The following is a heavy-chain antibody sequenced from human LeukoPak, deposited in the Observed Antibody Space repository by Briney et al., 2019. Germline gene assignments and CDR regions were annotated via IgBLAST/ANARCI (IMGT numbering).Heavy chain of an antibody. V-gene: IGHV3-23*01. J-gene: IGHJ4*02. D-gene: IGHD4-17*01. CDR3: AKSSPYYDYGDLAIDY. Sequence: GGSLRLSCPASGFTFSSYAMSWVRQAPGKGLEWVSAISGSGGSTYYADSVKGRFTISRDNSKNTLYLQMNSLRAEDTAVYYCAKSSPYYDYGDLAIDYWGQGTLVTVSS. CDR1: GFTFSSYA. CDR2: ISGSGGST.